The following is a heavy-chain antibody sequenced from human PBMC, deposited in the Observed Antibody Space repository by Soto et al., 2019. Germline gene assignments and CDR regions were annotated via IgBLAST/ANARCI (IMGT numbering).Heavy chain of an antibody. CDR3: ARGRARDYYYGMDV. CDR1: GFTFTSSA. J-gene: IGHJ6*02. D-gene: IGHD3-16*01. Sequence: GASVKVSCKASGFTFTSSAVQWVRQARGQRLEWIGWIVVGSGNTNYAQKFQERVTITRDMSTSTAYMELSSLRSEDTAVYYCARGRARDYYYGMDVWGQGTTVTVSS. CDR2: IVVGSGNT. V-gene: IGHV1-58*01.